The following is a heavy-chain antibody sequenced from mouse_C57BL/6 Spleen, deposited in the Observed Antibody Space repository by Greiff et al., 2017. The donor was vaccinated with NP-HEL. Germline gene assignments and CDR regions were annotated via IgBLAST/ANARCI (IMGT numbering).Heavy chain of an antibody. V-gene: IGHV1-76*01. CDR3: ARDGYYYGSSPPWFAY. CDR2: IYPGSGNT. J-gene: IGHJ3*01. Sequence: QVQLQQSGAELVRPGASVKLSCKASGYTFTDYYINWVKQRPGQGLEWIARIYPGSGNTYYNEKFKGKATLTAEKSSSTAYMQLSSLTSEDSAVYFCARDGYYYGSSPPWFAYWGQGTLVTVSA. CDR1: GYTFTDYY. D-gene: IGHD1-1*01.